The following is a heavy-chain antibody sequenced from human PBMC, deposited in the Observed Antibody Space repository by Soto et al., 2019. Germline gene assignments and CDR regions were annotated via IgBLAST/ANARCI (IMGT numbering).Heavy chain of an antibody. D-gene: IGHD3-3*01. Sequence: QVQLQQWGAGLLKPSETLSLTCAVYGGSFSGYYWSWIRQPPGKGLEWIGEINHSGSTNYNPSLKSRVTISVDTSKNQISLKLSSVTAADTAVYYWARASSLRFLEWLPPKDYYFDYWGQGTLVTVSS. CDR1: GGSFSGYY. J-gene: IGHJ4*02. CDR2: INHSGST. V-gene: IGHV4-34*01. CDR3: ARASSLRFLEWLPPKDYYFDY.